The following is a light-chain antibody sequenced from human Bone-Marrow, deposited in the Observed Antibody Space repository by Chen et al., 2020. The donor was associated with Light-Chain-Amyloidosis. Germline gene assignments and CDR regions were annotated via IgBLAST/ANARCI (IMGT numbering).Light chain of an antibody. CDR1: TLGDKY. CDR3: QAWDSSIGYV. Sequence: SYELTQPPSVSVSPGQTATITCSGDTLGDKYTSWYHQKPGQSPVLLIYQDKKRPSGFPERFSGSNSGSTATLTISGTQVMDEADYFCQAWDSSIGYVFGSGTTVTVL. CDR2: QDK. V-gene: IGLV3-1*01. J-gene: IGLJ1*01.